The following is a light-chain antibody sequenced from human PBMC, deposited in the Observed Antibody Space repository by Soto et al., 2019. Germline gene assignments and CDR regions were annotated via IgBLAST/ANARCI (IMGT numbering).Light chain of an antibody. CDR1: QSISSN. CDR2: GAS. CDR3: QHYSNWPPWT. Sequence: EIVMTQSPATLSVSPGERATLSCRASQSISSNLAWYQQIPGQAPRLLIYGASTRAAAIPARFSGSGSGTEFTLTISSLKSEDFAVYYCQHYSNWPPWTFGQGTKVEIK. J-gene: IGKJ1*01. V-gene: IGKV3-15*01.